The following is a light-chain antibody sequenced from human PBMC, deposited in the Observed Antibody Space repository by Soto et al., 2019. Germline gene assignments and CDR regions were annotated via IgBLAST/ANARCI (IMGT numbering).Light chain of an antibody. CDR2: EVS. CDR1: SSDVGGYNY. J-gene: IGLJ1*01. CDR3: SSYAGSNNLGV. V-gene: IGLV2-8*01. Sequence: QSALTQPPSASGSPGQSVTISCTGTSSDVGGYNYDSWYQQHPGKAPKLMISEVSKRPSGVPDRFSGSKSGNTASLTVSGLQAEDEADYYCSSYAGSNNLGVFGTGTKLTVL.